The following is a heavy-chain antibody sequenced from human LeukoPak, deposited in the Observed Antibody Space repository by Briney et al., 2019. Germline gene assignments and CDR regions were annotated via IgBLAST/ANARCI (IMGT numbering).Heavy chain of an antibody. CDR2: IKSKTDGGTT. CDR3: TYALWFGELYY. CDR1: GFTSSNAW. V-gene: IGHV3-15*01. D-gene: IGHD3-10*01. Sequence: PGGSLRLSCAASGFTSSNAWMSWVRQAPGKGLEWVGRIKSKTDGGTTDYAAPVKGRFTISRDDSKNTLYLQMNSLKTEDTAVYYCTYALWFGELYYWGQGTLVTVSS. J-gene: IGHJ4*02.